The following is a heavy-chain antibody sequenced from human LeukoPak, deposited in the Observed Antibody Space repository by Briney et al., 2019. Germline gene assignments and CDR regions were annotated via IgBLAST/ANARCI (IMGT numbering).Heavy chain of an antibody. CDR1: GYTFTSYD. V-gene: IGHV1-8*01. CDR3: ASTGPGIAVAGQGDDAFDI. Sequence: GASVKVSCKASGYTFTSYDINWVRQATGQGLEWMGWMNPNSGNTGYAQKFQGRVTMTRNTSISTAYMELSSLRSEDTAVYYCASTGPGIAVAGQGDDAFDIWGQGTMVTVSS. CDR2: MNPNSGNT. J-gene: IGHJ3*02. D-gene: IGHD6-19*01.